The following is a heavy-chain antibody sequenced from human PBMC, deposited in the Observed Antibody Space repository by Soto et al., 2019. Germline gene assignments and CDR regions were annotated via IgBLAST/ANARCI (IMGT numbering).Heavy chain of an antibody. D-gene: IGHD3-10*01. V-gene: IGHV3-15*01. CDR3: VTDHLLWFGEYFRRGDYGMDV. Sequence: PGESLKISCAASGFTFGGSAMHWVRRAPGKGLEWVGLIKSSSDGATTEYASPVNGRFTISRDDSQNTLYLQMNGLKTEDTAVYYCVTDHLLWFGEYFRRGDYGMDVWGQGTTVTVSS. CDR2: IKSSSDGATT. J-gene: IGHJ6*02. CDR1: GFTFGGSA.